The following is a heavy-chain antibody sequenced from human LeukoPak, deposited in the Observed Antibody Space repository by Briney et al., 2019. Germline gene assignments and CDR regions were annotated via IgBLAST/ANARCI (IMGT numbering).Heavy chain of an antibody. CDR3: ARWGYSYGGYFDY. CDR1: GDSFTNYW. CDR2: IYPGDSDT. Sequence: GESREFSCKGSGDSFTNYWIAWVRQMPGKGLEWMGIIYPGDSDTRYSPSFHGQVTISADKSVTTAYLQWSSLKASDTAIYYCARWGYSYGGYFDYWGQGTLVTVSS. J-gene: IGHJ4*02. D-gene: IGHD5-18*01. V-gene: IGHV5-51*03.